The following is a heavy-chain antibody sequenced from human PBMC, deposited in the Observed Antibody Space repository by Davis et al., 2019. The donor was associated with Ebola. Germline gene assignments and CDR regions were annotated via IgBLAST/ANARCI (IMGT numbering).Heavy chain of an antibody. CDR1: GYTFTSYG. CDR3: ARRTAPGWFDP. CDR2: INPHNGNT. Sequence: ASVKVSCKASGYTFTSYGITWVRQAPGQGLEWMGWINPHNGNTNYAQNVQGRVTMTTDTSTSTAYMEVGILRSDDTAVYYCARRTAPGWFDPWGQGTLVTVSS. J-gene: IGHJ5*02. V-gene: IGHV1-18*04.